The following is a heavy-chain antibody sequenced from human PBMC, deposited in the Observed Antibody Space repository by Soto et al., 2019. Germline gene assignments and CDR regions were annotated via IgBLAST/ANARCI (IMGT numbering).Heavy chain of an antibody. Sequence: ASVKVSCKASGYTFTSYDINWVRRATGQGLEWMGWMNPNSGNTGYAQKFQGRVTMTRNTSISTAYMELSSLRSEDTAVYYCVRGLGPFGGVIVPWGQGTLVTVSS. D-gene: IGHD3-16*01. CDR3: VRGLGPFGGVIVP. V-gene: IGHV1-8*01. CDR2: MNPNSGNT. CDR1: GYTFTSYD. J-gene: IGHJ5*02.